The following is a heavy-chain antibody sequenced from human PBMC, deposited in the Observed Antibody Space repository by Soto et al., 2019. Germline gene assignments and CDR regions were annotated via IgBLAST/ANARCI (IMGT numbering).Heavy chain of an antibody. CDR3: ARTPIVVVPAAYGMAV. Sequence: GASVKVSCKASGYTFTSYGISWVRQAPGQGLEWMGWISAYNGNTNYAQKLQGRVTMATDTSTSTAYMELRSLRSDDTAVYYCARTPIVVVPAAYGMAVWGQGSTVTVYS. V-gene: IGHV1-18*04. CDR2: ISAYNGNT. D-gene: IGHD2-2*01. CDR1: GYTFTSYG. J-gene: IGHJ6*02.